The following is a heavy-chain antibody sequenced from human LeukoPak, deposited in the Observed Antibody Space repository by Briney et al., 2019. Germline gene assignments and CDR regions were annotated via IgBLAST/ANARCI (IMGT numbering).Heavy chain of an antibody. J-gene: IGHJ4*02. D-gene: IGHD4-11*01. CDR1: GYSISSGYY. CDR3: ARNPRDYSNYVFDY. V-gene: IGHV4-38-2*02. CDR2: IYHSGST. Sequence: PSETLSLTCTVSGYSISSGYYWGWIRPPPGKGLEWIGSIYHSGSTYYNPSLKSRVTISVDTSKNQFSLKLSSVTAADTAVYYCARNPRDYSNYVFDYWGQGTQVTVSS.